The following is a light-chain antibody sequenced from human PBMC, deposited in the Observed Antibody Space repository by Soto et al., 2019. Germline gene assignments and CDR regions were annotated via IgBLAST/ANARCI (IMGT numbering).Light chain of an antibody. V-gene: IGLV8-61*01. CDR1: SGSVSTSYY. J-gene: IGLJ2*01. CDR3: VLYMGSALV. Sequence: QAVVTQEPSFSVSPGGTVTLTCGLSSGSVSTSYYSSWYQQTPGQAPRTLIYSTNTRSSGVPDRFSGSILGNKAALTITGAQADDESDYYCVLYMGSALVFGGGTKLTVL. CDR2: STN.